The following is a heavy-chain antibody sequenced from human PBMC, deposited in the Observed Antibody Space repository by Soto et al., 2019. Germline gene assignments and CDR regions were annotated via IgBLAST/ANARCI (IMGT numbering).Heavy chain of an antibody. Sequence: PGGSLRLSCAASGLTFSSYGMHWVRQAPGKGLEWVAVISYDGSNKYYADSVKGRFTISRDNSKNTLYLQMNSLRAEDTAVYYCAALVTFDYWGQGSLVTVSS. CDR1: GLTFSSYG. V-gene: IGHV3-30*03. J-gene: IGHJ4*02. CDR2: ISYDGSNK. CDR3: AALVTFDY. D-gene: IGHD3-10*01.